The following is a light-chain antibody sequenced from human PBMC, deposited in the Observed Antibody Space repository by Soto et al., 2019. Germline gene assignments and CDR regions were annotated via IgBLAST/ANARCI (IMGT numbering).Light chain of an antibody. CDR3: SSYTSSSTPWV. CDR1: SSDVGGYNY. J-gene: IGLJ3*02. CDR2: EVS. Sequence: QSALTQPASVSGSPGQSINISCTGTSSDVGGYNYVSWYQQHPGKAPKFMIYEVSNRPSGVSNRFSGSKSGNTASLTISGLHAEDEAAYYCSSYTSSSTPWVFGGGTQLTVL. V-gene: IGLV2-14*01.